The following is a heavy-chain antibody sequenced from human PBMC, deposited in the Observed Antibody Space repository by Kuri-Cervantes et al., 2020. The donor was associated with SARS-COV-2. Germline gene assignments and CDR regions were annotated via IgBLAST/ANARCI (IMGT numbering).Heavy chain of an antibody. J-gene: IGHJ6*02. CDR1: GFTFSSYW. D-gene: IGHD3-3*01. Sequence: GGSLRLSCAASGFTFSSYWMHWVRQAPGKGLVWVSRINSDGSSTSYADSVKGRFTISRDNAKNMLYLQMNSLRAEDTAVYYCARDRYDFWSGLGYYYYGMDVWGQGTTVTVSS. V-gene: IGHV3-74*01. CDR2: INSDGSST. CDR3: ARDRYDFWSGLGYYYYGMDV.